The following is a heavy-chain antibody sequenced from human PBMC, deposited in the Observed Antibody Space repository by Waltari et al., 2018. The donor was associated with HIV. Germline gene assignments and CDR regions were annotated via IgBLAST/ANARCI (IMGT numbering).Heavy chain of an antibody. CDR2: INPNSGGT. V-gene: IGHV1-2*04. CDR3: ARGANYDFWSGYNATIDY. J-gene: IGHJ4*02. CDR1: GYTFTGYY. Sequence: QVQLVQSGAEVKKPGASVKVSCKASGYTFTGYYMHWVRQAPGQGLEWMGWINPNSGGTNYAQKVQGWVTMTRDTAISTAYMELSRLRSDDTAVYYCARGANYDFWSGYNATIDYWGQGTLVTVSS. D-gene: IGHD3-3*01.